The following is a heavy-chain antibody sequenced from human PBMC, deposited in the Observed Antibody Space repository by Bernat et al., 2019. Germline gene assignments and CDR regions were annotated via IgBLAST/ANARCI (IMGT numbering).Heavy chain of an antibody. V-gene: IGHV3-30*02. D-gene: IGHD3-16*01. CDR2: IRYDGSNK. Sequence: QVQLVESGGGVVQPGGCLRLSCAASGFTFSSYGMHWVRQAPGKGLEWVAFIRYDGSNKYYADSVKGRFTISRDNSKNTLYLQMNSLRAEDTAVYYCAKDGITFEDVMGYYALCIWGQGTMVTVSS. CDR1: GFTFSSYG. CDR3: AKDGITFEDVMGYYALCI. J-gene: IGHJ3*02.